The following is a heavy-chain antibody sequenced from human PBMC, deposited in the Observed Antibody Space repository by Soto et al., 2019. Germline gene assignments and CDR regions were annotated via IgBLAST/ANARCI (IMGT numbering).Heavy chain of an antibody. CDR2: IWSDASRE. V-gene: IGHV3-33*01. CDR3: AGEPKGGAYDMDV. Sequence: QVQLVESGGGVVQPGTSLRLSCAASRLTFNTYDMHWVRQAPGKGLQWVALIWSDASREFYADSVKGRFSISRDNSRNTLFLQMNGPRAEDTAVYYCAGEPKGGAYDMDVWGQGTTVTVSS. D-gene: IGHD3-16*01. CDR1: RLTFNTYD. J-gene: IGHJ6*03.